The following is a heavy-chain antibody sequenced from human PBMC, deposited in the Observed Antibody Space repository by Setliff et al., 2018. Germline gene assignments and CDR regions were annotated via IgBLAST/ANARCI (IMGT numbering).Heavy chain of an antibody. CDR1: GGSLSGHF. J-gene: IGHJ4*02. CDR3: ARGRSSSDSSTFYGGGFYYFDS. V-gene: IGHV4-34*01. CDR2: INEGGSS. D-gene: IGHD3-16*01. Sequence: SETLSLTCAVSGGSLSGHFWTWIRQTPDKGLEWIGQINEGGSSILNPSLKSRVSIWLLTSKNHFSLDLSAVTAADTGVYFCARGRSSSDSSTFYGGGFYYFDSWGQGTLVTVSS.